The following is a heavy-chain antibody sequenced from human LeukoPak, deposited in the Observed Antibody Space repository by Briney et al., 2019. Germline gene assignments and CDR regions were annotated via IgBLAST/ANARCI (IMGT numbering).Heavy chain of an antibody. D-gene: IGHD2-21*02. J-gene: IGHJ1*01. Sequence: ASVKVSCKASGYTFNNFGISWVRQAPGQGLEWMGWISAYNGNTNYAQKLQDRVTMTADTSTSTAYMDLRSLRSDDTAVYYCAIAAYRGGDCYLEYFQNWGQGTLVTVSS. V-gene: IGHV1-18*01. CDR1: GYTFNNFG. CDR2: ISAYNGNT. CDR3: AIAAYRGGDCYLEYFQN.